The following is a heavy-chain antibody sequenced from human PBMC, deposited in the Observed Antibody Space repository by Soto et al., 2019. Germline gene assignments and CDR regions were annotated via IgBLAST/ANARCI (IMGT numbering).Heavy chain of an antibody. J-gene: IGHJ6*03. CDR2: ISSSGSTI. CDR1: GFTFSDYY. CDR3: ARAYDFWSVYMDV. D-gene: IGHD3-3*01. V-gene: IGHV3-11*01. Sequence: GGSLRLSCAASGFTFSDYYMSWIRQAPGKGLEWVSYISSSGSTIYYADSVKGRFTISRDNAKNSLYLQMNSLRAEDTAVYYCARAYDFWSVYMDVWGKGTTVTVSS.